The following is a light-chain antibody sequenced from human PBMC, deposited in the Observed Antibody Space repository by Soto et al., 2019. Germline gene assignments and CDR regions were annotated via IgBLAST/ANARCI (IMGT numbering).Light chain of an antibody. CDR1: QSLSSD. J-gene: IGKJ4*01. CDR2: GAS. Sequence: EKVMTQSPATLSLSPGERATLSCRASQSLSSDLAWYQQKPGQAPRLLIYGASTRATGIPARFCGSGSGTEFTLTISSLQSEDFAVYYCQQHNSWLFGGGTKVEIK. CDR3: QQHNSWL. V-gene: IGKV3-15*01.